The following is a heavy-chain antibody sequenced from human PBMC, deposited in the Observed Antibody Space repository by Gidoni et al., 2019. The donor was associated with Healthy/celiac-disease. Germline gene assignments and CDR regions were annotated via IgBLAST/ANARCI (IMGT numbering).Heavy chain of an antibody. CDR2: INWNSASA. J-gene: IGHJ3*02. CDR3: AKARGFTYGIDAFDI. Sequence: EVQLVESGGDLVQPGTSLRLSCDVSGFTFDDYAMPWVRQGPGKGLEWGSGINWNSASAGYAESVEGRFTISRDNAKKSLYLQMTSLRPEDTAVYYCAKARGFTYGIDAFDIWGHGTMVTVSS. V-gene: IGHV3-9*01. CDR1: GFTFDDYA. D-gene: IGHD5-18*01.